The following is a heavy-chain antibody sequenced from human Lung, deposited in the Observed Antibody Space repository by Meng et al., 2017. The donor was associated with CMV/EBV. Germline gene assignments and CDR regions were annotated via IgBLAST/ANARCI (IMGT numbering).Heavy chain of an antibody. CDR3: ARARDRSVPGRFEP. D-gene: IGHD3-10*02. J-gene: IGHJ5*02. V-gene: IGHV3-11*01. CDR2: ISNSGTTI. Sequence: AFTFSDYYMTWIRQAPGKGLEWFSYISNSGTTIYYTDPVRGRFTISRDNAENSLYLQMNSLRVEDTAVYYCARARDRSVPGRFEPWGQGTXVTVAS. CDR1: AFTFSDYY.